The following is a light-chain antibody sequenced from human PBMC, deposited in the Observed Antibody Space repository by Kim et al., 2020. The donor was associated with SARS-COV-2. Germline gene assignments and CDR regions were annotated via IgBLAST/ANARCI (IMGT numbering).Light chain of an antibody. Sequence: EIVMTQSPATLSVSPGERATLSCRASQNVNTNLAWYQQRPGQAVRLLIYGASTRATGTPARFSGSGSGTYFTLTISSLQSEDFVVYYCQQYNNWPPYTFGQGTKLEI. J-gene: IGKJ2*01. CDR3: QQYNNWPPYT. V-gene: IGKV3-15*01. CDR2: GAS. CDR1: QNVNTN.